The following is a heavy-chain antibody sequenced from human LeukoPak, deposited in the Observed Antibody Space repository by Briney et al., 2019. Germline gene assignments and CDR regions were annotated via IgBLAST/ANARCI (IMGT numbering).Heavy chain of an antibody. CDR1: GFTFSSYW. CDR3: ARDDWGYSYTHFQH. V-gene: IGHV3-7*01. Sequence: QAGGSLRLSCAASGFTFSSYWMSWVRQAPGKGLEWVANIKQDGSAKYYVDSVKGRFTISRDNAKNSLYLQMNSLRAEDTAVYYCARDDWGYSYTHFQHWGQGTLVTVSS. J-gene: IGHJ1*01. D-gene: IGHD5-24*01. CDR2: IKQDGSAK.